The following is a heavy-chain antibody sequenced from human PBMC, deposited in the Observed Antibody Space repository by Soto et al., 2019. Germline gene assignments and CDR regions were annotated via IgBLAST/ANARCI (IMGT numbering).Heavy chain of an antibody. Sequence: PSQTLPLPNTVSGGTISSYYWRWIRQPPGKGLEWIGYIYYSGSTNYNPSLKSRVTISVDTSKNQFSLKLSSVTAADTAVYYCAKQPGITVFDYCGQGTLVTGSS. J-gene: IGHJ4*02. CDR3: AKQPGITVFDY. CDR1: GGTISSYY. CDR2: IYYSGST. D-gene: IGHD1-20*01. V-gene: IGHV4-59*08.